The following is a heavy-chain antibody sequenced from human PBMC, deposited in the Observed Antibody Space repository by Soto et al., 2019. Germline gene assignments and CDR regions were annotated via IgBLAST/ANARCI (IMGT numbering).Heavy chain of an antibody. CDR3: ARFYGAGSWFFEY. CDR2: IYSDGTT. V-gene: IGHV3-53*01. Sequence: EVLLVESGGGLIQPGGSLRLSCAVTEFSVSSYYMSWVRQAPGKGLEWVAVIYSDGTTYHADSVNGRFTISRDNFMNTLYLQMNSLRAADTAVYHCARFYGAGSWFFEYWGQGTLVTVSS. D-gene: IGHD3-10*01. CDR1: EFSVSSYY. J-gene: IGHJ4*02.